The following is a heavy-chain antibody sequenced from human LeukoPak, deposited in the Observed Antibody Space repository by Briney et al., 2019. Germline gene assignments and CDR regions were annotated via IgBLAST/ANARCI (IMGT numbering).Heavy chain of an antibody. D-gene: IGHD1-26*01. CDR2: ISSSSSYI. V-gene: IGHV3-21*01. CDR3: AREDAWELPNAPYIDY. CDR1: GFTFSSYS. J-gene: IGHJ4*02. Sequence: GGSLRLSCAASGFTFSSYSMNWVRQAPGKGLEWVSSISSSSSYIYYADSVKGRFTISRDNAKNSLYLQMNSLRAEATAVYYCAREDAWELPNAPYIDYWGQGTLVTVSS.